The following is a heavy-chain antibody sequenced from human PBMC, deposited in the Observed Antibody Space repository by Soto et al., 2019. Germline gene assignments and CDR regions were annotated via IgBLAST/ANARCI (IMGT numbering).Heavy chain of an antibody. V-gene: IGHV3-74*01. CDR1: GFTFSSYW. J-gene: IGHJ3*02. D-gene: IGHD1-20*01. CDR2: INSEVSST. Sequence: EVQLVESGGGLVQPGGSLRLSCAASGFTFSSYWMHWVRQAPETGLLWVSRINSEVSSTSYADSVKGRFTISRDTAKITLYMQMNSLRAEDTAVYYCARANWKSNDAFDIWGQGTMVTVSS. CDR3: ARANWKSNDAFDI.